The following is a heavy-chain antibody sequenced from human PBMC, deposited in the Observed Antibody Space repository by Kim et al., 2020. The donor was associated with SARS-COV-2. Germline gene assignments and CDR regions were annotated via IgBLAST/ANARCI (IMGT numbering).Heavy chain of an antibody. CDR3: ARDQAAAGTGYYYYYGMDV. V-gene: IGHV3-7*03. D-gene: IGHD6-13*01. CDR1: GFSFSSYW. J-gene: IGHJ6*02. CDR2: IKQDGSEK. Sequence: GGSLRLSCAASGFSFSSYWMSWVRQAPGKGLEWVANIKQDGSEKYYVDSVKGRFTISRENAKNSLYLQMNSLTAEDPAVYYCARDQAAAGTGYYYYYGMDVWGQGTTVTIS.